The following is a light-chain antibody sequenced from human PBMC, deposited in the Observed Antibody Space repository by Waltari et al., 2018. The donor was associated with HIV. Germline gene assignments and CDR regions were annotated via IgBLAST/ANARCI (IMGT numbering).Light chain of an antibody. J-gene: IGKJ4*01. CDR2: SAS. CDR1: TSLLTSSINNYF. CDR3: QQYQTTPLN. Sequence: DLVMTHSPDPLAVSPGGRATVHCKSSTSLLTSSINNYFLAWYQPKPGQPPKTLVYSASARESGVPDRFSGGGAEKNVTHSINSLEAEDVGVYYCQQYQTTPLNFSGGTRVEIK. V-gene: IGKV4-1*01.